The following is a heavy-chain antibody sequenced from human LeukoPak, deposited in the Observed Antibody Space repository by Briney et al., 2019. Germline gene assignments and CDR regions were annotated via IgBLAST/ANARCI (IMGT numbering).Heavy chain of an antibody. CDR3: ASGYSYGFYYSYYMDV. CDR2: IYYSGST. Sequence: SETLSLTCTVSGFSISSYYWSWIRQPPGKGLEWIGYIYYSGSTNYNPSIKSRVTISVDTSKNQFSLKLSSVTAADTAVYYCASGYSYGFYYSYYMDVWGKGTTVTVSS. V-gene: IGHV4-59*01. D-gene: IGHD5-18*01. J-gene: IGHJ6*03. CDR1: GFSISSYY.